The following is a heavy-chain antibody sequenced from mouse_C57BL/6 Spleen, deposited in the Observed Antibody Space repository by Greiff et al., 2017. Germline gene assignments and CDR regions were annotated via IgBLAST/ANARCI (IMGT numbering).Heavy chain of an antibody. V-gene: IGHV3-6*01. J-gene: IGHJ1*03. Sequence: EVQLQESGPGLVKPSQSLSLTCSVTGYSITSGYYWNWIRQFPGNKLEWMGYISYDGSNNYNPSLKNRISITRDTSKNQFFLKLNSVTTEDTATYYCAREGLLLRNWYFDVWGTGTTVTVSS. CDR1: GYSITSGYY. CDR2: ISYDGSN. CDR3: AREGLLLRNWYFDV. D-gene: IGHD1-1*01.